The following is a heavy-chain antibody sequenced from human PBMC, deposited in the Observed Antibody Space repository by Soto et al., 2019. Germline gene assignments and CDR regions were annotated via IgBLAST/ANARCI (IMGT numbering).Heavy chain of an antibody. CDR1: GYSFTNYE. Sequence: APVNVSCTSSGYSFTNYEINWVRHATVQGLEWMGWMNPNSVNRAYAQKFQGRVTMTRNTSISTAYMELSSLRSEETAVYYCARGQSAYSNLGYGMDVWGQGTTVTVSS. D-gene: IGHD4-4*01. V-gene: IGHV1-8*01. CDR2: MNPNSVNR. J-gene: IGHJ6*02. CDR3: ARGQSAYSNLGYGMDV.